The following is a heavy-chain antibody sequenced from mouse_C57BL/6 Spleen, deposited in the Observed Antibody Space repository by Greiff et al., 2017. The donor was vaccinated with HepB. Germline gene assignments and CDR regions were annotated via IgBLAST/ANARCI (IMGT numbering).Heavy chain of an antibody. J-gene: IGHJ4*01. CDR1: GYTFTDYE. CDR3: TRYIITTVAHYYAMDY. Sequence: SGAELVRPGASVTLSCKASGYTFTDYEMHWVKQTPVHGLEWIGAIDPETGGTAYNQKFKGKAILTADKSSSTAYMELRSLTSEDSAVYYCTRYIITTVAHYYAMDYWGQGTSVTVSS. D-gene: IGHD1-1*01. V-gene: IGHV1-15*01. CDR2: IDPETGGT.